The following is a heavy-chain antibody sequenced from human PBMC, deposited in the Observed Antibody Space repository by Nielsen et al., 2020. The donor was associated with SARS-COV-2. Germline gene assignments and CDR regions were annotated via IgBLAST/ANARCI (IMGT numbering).Heavy chain of an antibody. J-gene: IGHJ4*02. CDR2: ISRSGSTI. Sequence: RQAPGKGLEWVSYISRSGSTIYYTDSVKGRFTISRDNAKNSLYLQMNSLRAEDTAVYYCARDWNYYDSSGYYRTGYYFDYWGQGTLVTVSS. D-gene: IGHD3-22*01. V-gene: IGHV3-11*04. CDR3: ARDWNYYDSSGYYRTGYYFDY.